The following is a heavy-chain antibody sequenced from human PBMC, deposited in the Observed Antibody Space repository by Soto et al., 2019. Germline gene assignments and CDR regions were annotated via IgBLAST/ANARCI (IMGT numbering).Heavy chain of an antibody. CDR1: GGSISSYY. D-gene: IGHD5-12*01. CDR3: ARGYGGYNPEGFDY. CDR2: IYYSGST. Sequence: SETLSLTCTVSGGSISSYYWSWIRQPPGKGLEWIGYIYYSGSTNYNPSLKSRVTISVDTSKNQFSLKLSSVTAADTAVYYCARGYGGYNPEGFDYWGQGTLVTVSS. V-gene: IGHV4-59*01. J-gene: IGHJ4*02.